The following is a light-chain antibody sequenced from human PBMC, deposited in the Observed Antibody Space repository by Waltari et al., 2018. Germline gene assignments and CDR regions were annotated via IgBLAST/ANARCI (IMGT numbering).Light chain of an antibody. CDR3: QQLNSYPIT. J-gene: IGKJ5*01. V-gene: IGKV1D-12*01. CDR1: QDIASW. Sequence: DIQMTQSPSAVSASVGDGVTITCRASQDIASWLAWYQQKPGQAPKLLIYSASGLPSGVPSGFSGGGSGTEFTLTISSLQPEDFATYYCQQLNSYPITFGQGTRLEIK. CDR2: SAS.